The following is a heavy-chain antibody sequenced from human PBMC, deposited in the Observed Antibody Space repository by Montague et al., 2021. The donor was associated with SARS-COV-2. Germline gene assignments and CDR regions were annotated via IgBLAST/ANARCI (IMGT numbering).Heavy chain of an antibody. Sequence: SETLSLTCTVSSDSINSYYWCWIRQPPGKRLEWLGYVYSSGTTNYNPSLNSRIAISVDTSKNQFSPRLDSVTAADTAIYYCATLTQSNGDFWGQGALVTVS. J-gene: IGHJ4*02. V-gene: IGHV4-4*08. D-gene: IGHD4/OR15-4a*01. CDR3: ATLTQSNGDF. CDR2: VYSSGTT. CDR1: SDSINSYY.